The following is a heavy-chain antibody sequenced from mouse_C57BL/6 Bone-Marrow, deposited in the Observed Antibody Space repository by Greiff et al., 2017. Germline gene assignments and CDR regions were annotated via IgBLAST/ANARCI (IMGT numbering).Heavy chain of an antibody. Sequence: QVQLQQPGAELVMPGASVKLSCKASGYTFTSYWMHWVKQRPGQGLEWIGEIDPSDSYSNYNQKLQGKSTLTVDKSSSTAYMQLGSLTSEDAAVYYCARGLLQGYWGQGTTRTVSS. CDR2: IDPSDSYS. V-gene: IGHV1-69*01. CDR3: ARGLLQGY. D-gene: IGHD2-3*01. CDR1: GYTFTSYW. J-gene: IGHJ2*01.